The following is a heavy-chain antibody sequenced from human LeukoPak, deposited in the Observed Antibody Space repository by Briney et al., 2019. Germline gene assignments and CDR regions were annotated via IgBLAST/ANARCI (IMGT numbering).Heavy chain of an antibody. V-gene: IGHV1-69*05. CDR2: IIPIFGTA. J-gene: IGHJ6*03. D-gene: IGHD7-27*01. CDR3: AAGTGDRYYYYYMDV. CDR1: GGTFSSYA. Sequence: ASVKVSCKASGGTFSSYAISWVRQAPGQGLEWMGGIIPIFGTANYAQKFQGRVTITTDESTSTAYMELSSLRSEDTAVYYYAAGTGDRYYYYYMDVWGKGTTVTVSS.